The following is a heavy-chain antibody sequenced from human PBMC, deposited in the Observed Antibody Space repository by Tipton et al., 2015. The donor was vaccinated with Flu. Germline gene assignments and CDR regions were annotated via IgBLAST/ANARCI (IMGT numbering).Heavy chain of an antibody. CDR1: DYSISSGYY. CDR2: ISHSGRT. Sequence: LRLSCTVSDYSISSGYYWGWIRQPPGKGLEWIGCISHSGRTYYNPSLKSRVTISLDTAKNQFSQRLTSVTAADTAVYYCARSTYYYGSGSSDYWGQGILVTVSS. CDR3: ARSTYYYGSGSSDY. V-gene: IGHV4-38-2*02. J-gene: IGHJ4*02. D-gene: IGHD3-10*01.